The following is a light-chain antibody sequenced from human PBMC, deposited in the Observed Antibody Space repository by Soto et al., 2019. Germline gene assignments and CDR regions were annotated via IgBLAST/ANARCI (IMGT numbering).Light chain of an antibody. CDR2: RNN. Sequence: QSVLTQPPSASGTPGQRVTISCSGTSANIGRNYVYWYQQLPGTAPKHVIHRNNQRPSGVPDRYSGSKSGTSASLAISGLRSEDEADYYCAVWDASLSAWVFGGGTKLTVL. V-gene: IGLV1-47*01. J-gene: IGLJ3*02. CDR1: SANIGRNY. CDR3: AVWDASLSAWV.